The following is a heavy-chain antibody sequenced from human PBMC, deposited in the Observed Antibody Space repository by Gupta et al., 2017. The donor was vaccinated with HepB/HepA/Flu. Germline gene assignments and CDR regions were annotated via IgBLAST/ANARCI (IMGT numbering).Heavy chain of an antibody. CDR2: ISYDGSNK. V-gene: IGHV3-30*18. Sequence: QVQLVESGGGVVQPGRSLRLSCAASGFTFSSSGMHWVRQAPGKGLEWVAVISYDGSNKYYADSVKGRFTISRDNSKNTLYLQMNSLRAEDTAVYYCAKGDDYYGMDVWGQGTTVTVSS. CDR1: GFTFSSSG. CDR3: AKGDDYYGMDV. J-gene: IGHJ6*02.